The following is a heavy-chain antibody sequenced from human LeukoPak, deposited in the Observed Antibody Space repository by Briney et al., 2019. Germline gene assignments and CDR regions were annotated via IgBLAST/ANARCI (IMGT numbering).Heavy chain of an antibody. CDR1: GFTFSSYS. CDR2: ISSSSSYI. V-gene: IGHV3-21*01. J-gene: IGHJ4*02. D-gene: IGHD5-18*01. CDR3: ATSAMAPYYFDY. Sequence: GGSLRLSCAASGFTFSSYSMNCVRQAPGTGLEWVSSISSSSSYIYYADSVKGRFTISRDNAKNSLYLQMNSLRAEDTAVYYCATSAMAPYYFDYWGQGTLVTVSS.